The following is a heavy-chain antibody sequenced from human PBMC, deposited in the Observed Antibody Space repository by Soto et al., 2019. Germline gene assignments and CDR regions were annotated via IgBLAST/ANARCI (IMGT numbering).Heavy chain of an antibody. D-gene: IGHD1-26*01. Sequence: QVQLVESGGGVVQPGRSLRLSCAASGFTFSSYGMHWVRQAPGKGLEWVAVISYDGSNKYYANSVKGRFTISRDNSKNTLYLPMNSLRAEDTAVYYGAGREDYWGQGTLVTVSS. CDR2: ISYDGSNK. V-gene: IGHV3-30*03. CDR1: GFTFSSYG. J-gene: IGHJ4*02. CDR3: AGREDY.